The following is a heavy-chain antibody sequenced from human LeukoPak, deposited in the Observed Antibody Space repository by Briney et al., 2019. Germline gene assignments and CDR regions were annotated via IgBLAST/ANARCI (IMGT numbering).Heavy chain of an antibody. Sequence: PGGSLRLSCPASGSTSSSYWMSWVRQAPGKWLEWVAKMKEDGSETYYVDSVKGRFNISRENANNSLYLKMNSLRAEDTAVYYCARDIEAAGLFLDYWGQGTLVTVSS. CDR2: MKEDGSET. CDR3: ARDIEAAGLFLDY. J-gene: IGHJ4*02. CDR1: GSTSSSYW. V-gene: IGHV3-7*01. D-gene: IGHD6-13*01.